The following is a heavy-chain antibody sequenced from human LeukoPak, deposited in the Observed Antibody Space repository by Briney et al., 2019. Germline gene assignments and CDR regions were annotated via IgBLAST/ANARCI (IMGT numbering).Heavy chain of an antibody. CDR2: TYYRSKWYN. J-gene: IGHJ4*02. CDR3: AKEFGSGWYGVRLEYFDY. D-gene: IGHD6-19*01. V-gene: IGHV6-1*01. CDR1: GDSVSSNSAA. Sequence: SQTLSLTCGISGDSVSSNSAAWHWIRQSPSRGLEWLGRTYYRSKWYNDYAVSVKSRITITPDTSKNQFSLQLNSVTPEDTAVYYCAKEFGSGWYGVRLEYFDYWGQGTLVTVSS.